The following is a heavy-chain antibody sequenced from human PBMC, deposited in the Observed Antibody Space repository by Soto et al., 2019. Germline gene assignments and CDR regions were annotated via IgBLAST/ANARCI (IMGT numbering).Heavy chain of an antibody. D-gene: IGHD3-22*01. CDR3: ARDGTLYDSSAYYYLY. CDR1: GGTFSRYT. Sequence: SVKVSCKASGGTFSRYTITWVRQAPGQGLEWMGGITPMFGTPNYAQKFQGRVTITADESTSTAFMELSSLRSEDTAMYYCARDGTLYDSSAYYYLYWGQGTLVTVSS. J-gene: IGHJ4*02. V-gene: IGHV1-69*13. CDR2: ITPMFGTP.